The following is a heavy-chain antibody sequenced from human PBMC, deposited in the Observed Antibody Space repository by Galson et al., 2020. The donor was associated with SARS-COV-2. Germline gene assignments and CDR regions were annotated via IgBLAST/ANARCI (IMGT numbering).Heavy chain of an antibody. V-gene: IGHV3-74*01. D-gene: IGHD7-27*01. Sequence: GESLKISCAASGFTFSSYLMHWVRQAPANGLVWVSRIYSEGSSTSYADSVKRRFTIPGDNDKNTLYLQMNSLRAEDTAVYYCARGDMGNDYFDYWGQGTLVNVSS. J-gene: IGHJ4*02. CDR1: GFTFSSYL. CDR3: ARGDMGNDYFDY. CDR2: IYSEGSST.